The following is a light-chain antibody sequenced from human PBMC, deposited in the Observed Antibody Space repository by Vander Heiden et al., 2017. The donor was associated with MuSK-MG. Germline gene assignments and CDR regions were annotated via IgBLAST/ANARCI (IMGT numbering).Light chain of an antibody. CDR3: CSYAGRELV. V-gene: IGLV2-23*02. CDR1: SSDVGSYNL. J-gene: IGLJ2*01. Sequence: QSALTQPASVSGSPGQSITISCTGTSSDVGSYNLVSWYQHHPGKAPTHMIYEVSKRPSGVSNRFSGSKSVNTASLTISALQADDDAYYYCCSYAGRELVFGGGTKLTVL. CDR2: EVS.